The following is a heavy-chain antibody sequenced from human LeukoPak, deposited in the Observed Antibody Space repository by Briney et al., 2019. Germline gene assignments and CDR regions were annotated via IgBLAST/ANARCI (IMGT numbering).Heavy chain of an antibody. CDR2: IYSSGST. CDR3: ARGGRFLEWYYYYGMDV. J-gene: IGHJ6*02. Sequence: SQTLSLTCTVSGGSISSCNYYWSWIPQPAGKGLEWNGRIYSSGSTNYHLYRQIRVTISVETSKNQFSLKLSSVTAADTAVYYCARGGRFLEWYYYYGMDVWGQGTTVTVSS. CDR1: GGSISSCNYY. V-gene: IGHV4-61*02. D-gene: IGHD3-3*01.